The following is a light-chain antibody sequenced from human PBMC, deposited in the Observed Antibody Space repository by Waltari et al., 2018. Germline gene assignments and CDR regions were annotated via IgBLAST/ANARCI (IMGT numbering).Light chain of an antibody. CDR3: QQYNSWPPYT. CDR1: QALNTN. V-gene: IGKV3-15*01. J-gene: IGKJ2*01. Sequence: EIVMTQSPATLSVPPGERATLSCRASQALNTNLAWYQQKPGQAPRLLIYGASTRATGIPARFSGSGSGAEFTLTISSLQSEDFAVYYCQQYNSWPPYTFGEGTKLEIK. CDR2: GAS.